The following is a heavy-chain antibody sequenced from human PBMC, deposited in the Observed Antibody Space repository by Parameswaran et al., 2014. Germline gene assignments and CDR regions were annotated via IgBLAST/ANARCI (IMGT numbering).Heavy chain of an antibody. J-gene: IGHJ4*02. D-gene: IGHD3-22*01. CDR2: INPNSGGT. CDR3: AREYYYDSSGYYPPPYYFDY. V-gene: IGHV1-2*06. Sequence: WVRQAPGQGLEWMGRINPNSGGTNYAQKFQGRVTMTRDTSISTAYMELSRLRSDDTAVYYCAREYYYDSSGYYPPPYYFDYWGQGTLVTVSS.